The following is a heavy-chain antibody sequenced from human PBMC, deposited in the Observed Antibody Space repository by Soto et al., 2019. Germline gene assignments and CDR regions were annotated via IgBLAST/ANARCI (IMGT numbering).Heavy chain of an antibody. J-gene: IGHJ1*01. Sequence: QVQLVQSGAEVKKPGASVKVYCKASGYTFTSYDINWVRQATGQGLEWMGWMNPNSGKTGYAQKLQGRVTLTRNTSISTAYMVLSSLRSDNTAVSYCARGRVLEVAERRIYQHWGQGTLVIVSA. CDR2: MNPNSGKT. CDR1: GYTFTSYD. D-gene: IGHD6-19*01. CDR3: ARGRVLEVAERRIYQH. V-gene: IGHV1-8*01.